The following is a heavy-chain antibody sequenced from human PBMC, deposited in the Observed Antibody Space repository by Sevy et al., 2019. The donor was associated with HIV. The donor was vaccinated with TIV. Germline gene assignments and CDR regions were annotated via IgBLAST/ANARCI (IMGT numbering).Heavy chain of an antibody. J-gene: IGHJ1*01. D-gene: IGHD6-13*01. CDR2: ISSSGSTI. CDR1: GFTFSDYY. Sequence: GGSLRVSCAASGFTFSDYYMSWIRQAPGKGLEWVSYISSSGSTIYYADSVKGRFTISRDNAKNSLYLQMNSLRAEDTAVYYCALKDIRVAEAGTKGVAEYFQHWGQGTLVTVSS. CDR3: ALKDIRVAEAGTKGVAEYFQH. V-gene: IGHV3-11*01.